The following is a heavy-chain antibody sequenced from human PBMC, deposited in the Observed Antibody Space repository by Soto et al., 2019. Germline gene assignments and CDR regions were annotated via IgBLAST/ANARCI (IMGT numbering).Heavy chain of an antibody. CDR2: INPNSGMT. CDR3: ARKEMTTLHTFAY. D-gene: IGHD3-16*01. V-gene: IGHV1-2*02. J-gene: IGHJ4*02. CDR1: GYTFTGYY. Sequence: ASVKVSCKASGYTFTGYYLHWVRQAPGQDLEWMGWINPNSGMTNSVQKFQGRVTMTRDTSITTAYMELSRLNSDDTAVYYCARKEMTTLHTFAYWDQGTPVTVSS.